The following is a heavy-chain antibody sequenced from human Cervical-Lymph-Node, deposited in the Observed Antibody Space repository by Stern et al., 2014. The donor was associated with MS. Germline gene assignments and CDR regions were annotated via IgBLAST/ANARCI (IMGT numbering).Heavy chain of an antibody. J-gene: IGHJ6*02. CDR1: GYTLTELS. CDR3: AIDRDDFRSGYSAPSKGYGLDV. V-gene: IGHV1-24*01. D-gene: IGHD3-3*01. Sequence: VQLVESGAEVKKPGASVKVSCKVSGYTLTELSMHWGRQAPGKGLEWMGGFVPEDGETIYAQKFQGRVTMTEDTSTDTAYMELSSLRSEDTAVYYCAIDRDDFRSGYSAPSKGYGLDVWGQGTTVTVTS. CDR2: FVPEDGET.